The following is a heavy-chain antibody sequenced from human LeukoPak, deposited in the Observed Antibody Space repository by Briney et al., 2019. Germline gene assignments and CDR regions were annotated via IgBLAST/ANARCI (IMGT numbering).Heavy chain of an antibody. CDR2: VYYSGST. CDR1: GDSISSSGYY. Sequence: SETLSLTCTVSGDSISSSGYYWGWIRQSPAKGLEWIARVYYSGSTYYSPSLKSRVTISVDTSKNQFSLKLSSVTAADTAVYYCARASYSYDISGWVPFDYWGQGTLVTVSS. D-gene: IGHD3-22*01. CDR3: ARASYSYDISGWVPFDY. J-gene: IGHJ4*02. V-gene: IGHV4-39*07.